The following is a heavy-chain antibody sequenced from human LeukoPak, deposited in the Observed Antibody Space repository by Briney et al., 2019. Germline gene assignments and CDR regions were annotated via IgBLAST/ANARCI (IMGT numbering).Heavy chain of an antibody. CDR2: ISSSSSTI. CDR1: AFTFSTYS. J-gene: IGHJ4*02. CDR3: ARASFPGLRPYFDS. V-gene: IGHV3-48*04. Sequence: SGGSLRLSCAASAFTFSTYSMNWVSQAPGKGREWVSYISSSSSTIYYADSVKGRFTISRDNAKNSLYLQMNSLRAEDTAVYYCARASFPGLRPYFDSWGPGTLVTASS.